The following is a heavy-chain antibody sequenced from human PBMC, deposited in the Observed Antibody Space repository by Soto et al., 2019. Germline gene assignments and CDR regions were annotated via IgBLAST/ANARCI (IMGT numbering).Heavy chain of an antibody. CDR1: GGTFSSYA. CDR3: AAYPLLKQWLVGAFDY. Sequence: GASVKVSFKASGGTFSSYAISWVRQAPGQGLEWMGGIIPIFGTANYAQKFQGRVTITADKSTSTAYMELSSLRSEDTAVYYCAAYPLLKQWLVGAFDYWGQGTLVTVSS. J-gene: IGHJ4*02. V-gene: IGHV1-69*06. CDR2: IIPIFGTA. D-gene: IGHD6-19*01.